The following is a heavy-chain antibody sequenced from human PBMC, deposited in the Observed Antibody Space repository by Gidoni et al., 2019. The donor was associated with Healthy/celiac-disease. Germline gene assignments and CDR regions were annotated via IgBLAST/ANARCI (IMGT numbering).Heavy chain of an antibody. D-gene: IGHD5-12*01. CDR2: IYSSGST. CDR1: GGSVSSGTYY. CDR3: ARGGASKIVATILDWFDP. J-gene: IGHJ5*02. Sequence: QVQLQESGPGLVQPSETLSLPCTVSGGSVSSGTYYWSWIRQPPGKGLEWIGYIYSSGSTNYNPSLKSRVTISVDTSKNQFSLKLSSVTAADTAVYYCARGGASKIVATILDWFDPWGQGTLVTVSS. V-gene: IGHV4-61*01.